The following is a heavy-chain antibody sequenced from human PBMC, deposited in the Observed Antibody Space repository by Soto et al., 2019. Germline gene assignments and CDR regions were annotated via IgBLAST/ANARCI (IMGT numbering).Heavy chain of an antibody. Sequence: QVQLVQSGAEVKNPGSSVRVSCKTSGFRFDVYGLHWVRQAPGQGLEWMGGLIPIYDAPNYAQKFQGRVTITADRSTSTVYLELNGLRSEDTAVYFCARVRDPHLDHYGLDVWGQGTTVTVSS. CDR2: LIPIYDAP. J-gene: IGHJ6*02. V-gene: IGHV1-69*06. CDR1: GFRFDVYG. CDR3: ARVRDPHLDHYGLDV.